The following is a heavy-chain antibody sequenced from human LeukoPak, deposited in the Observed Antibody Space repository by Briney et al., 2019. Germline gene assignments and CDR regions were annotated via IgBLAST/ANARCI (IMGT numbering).Heavy chain of an antibody. CDR3: ARRMRGPRRIDS. D-gene: IGHD2-8*01. Sequence: SETQSLTCSVACDFIRSDSWSWIRQFPGGGREWIGYVFTSGSSIYNPSLRSRVSRSGDTSMIQFSLSLNSVTAADTAVYSCARRMRGPRRIDSWGQGTLVTVSS. V-gene: IGHV4-4*09. J-gene: IGHJ5*01. CDR1: CDFIRSDS. CDR2: VFTSGSS.